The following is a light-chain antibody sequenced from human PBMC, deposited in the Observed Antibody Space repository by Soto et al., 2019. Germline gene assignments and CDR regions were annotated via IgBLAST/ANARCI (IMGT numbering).Light chain of an antibody. CDR3: QPAFDSPPWR. J-gene: IGKJ1*01. Sequence: DIHMTQYPSSLSASLGATVTITCRPSQNIDMYLNWYQQKPGKAPRVMISGASNLQSGVPSRFSGSGSGTDFTLTISSLQSEDFASYVCQPAFDSPPWRFGQRGKLDI. CDR2: GAS. V-gene: IGKV1-39*01. CDR1: QNIDMY.